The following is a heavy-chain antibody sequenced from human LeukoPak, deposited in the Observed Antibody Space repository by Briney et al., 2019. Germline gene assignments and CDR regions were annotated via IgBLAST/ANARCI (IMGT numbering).Heavy chain of an antibody. Sequence: ASVKVSCKASGGTFSSYAISWVRQAPGQGLEWMGGIIPIFGTANYAQKFQGRVTITADESTSTAYMELSSLRSEDTAVYYCYSSGSYYIPYWGQGTLVTVSS. J-gene: IGHJ4*02. V-gene: IGHV1-69*13. CDR1: GGTFSSYA. CDR3: YSSGSYYIPY. D-gene: IGHD3-10*01. CDR2: IIPIFGTA.